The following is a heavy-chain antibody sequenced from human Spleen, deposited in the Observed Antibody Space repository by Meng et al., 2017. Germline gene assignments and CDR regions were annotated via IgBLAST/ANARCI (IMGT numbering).Heavy chain of an antibody. Sequence: GESLKISCAASGFTFSTYAMNWVRQAPGKGLEWVSGISIGGGTTYYADSVKGRFTIYRDNSKNTLYLQMNSLRAEDTAMYYCAKDVGYNPAYYFDYWGQGTVVTVSS. V-gene: IGHV3-23*01. CDR2: ISIGGGTT. CDR3: AKDVGYNPAYYFDY. J-gene: IGHJ4*02. D-gene: IGHD1-14*01. CDR1: GFTFSTYA.